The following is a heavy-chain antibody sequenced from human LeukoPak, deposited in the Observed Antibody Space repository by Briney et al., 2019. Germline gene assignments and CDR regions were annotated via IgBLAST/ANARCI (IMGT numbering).Heavy chain of an antibody. CDR1: GFTFSSYA. J-gene: IGHJ4*02. CDR3: ARDIHSSGWYLGY. V-gene: IGHV3-30-3*01. D-gene: IGHD6-19*01. Sequence: LSGGSLRLSCAASGFTFSSYAMHWVRQAPGKGLEWVAVISYDGSNKYNADSVKGRFTISRDNSKNTLYLQMNSLRAEDTAVYYCARDIHSSGWYLGYWGQGTLVTVSS. CDR2: ISYDGSNK.